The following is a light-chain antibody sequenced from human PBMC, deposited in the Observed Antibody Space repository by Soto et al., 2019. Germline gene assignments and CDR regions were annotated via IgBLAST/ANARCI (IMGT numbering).Light chain of an antibody. Sequence: QLVLTQSPSASASLGASVTLTCTLSSGHSNYAIAWHQQQSEKGPRYLMKLNSDGSHSKGDGIPDRFSGSSSGAERYLTISSLQSEDEADYYCQTWGSGIVVFGGGTKLT. V-gene: IGLV4-69*01. CDR3: QTWGSGIVV. J-gene: IGLJ2*01. CDR2: LNSDGSH. CDR1: SGHSNYA.